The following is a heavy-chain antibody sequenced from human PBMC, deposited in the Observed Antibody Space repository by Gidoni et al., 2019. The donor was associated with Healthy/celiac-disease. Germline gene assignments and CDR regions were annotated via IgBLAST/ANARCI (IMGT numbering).Heavy chain of an antibody. V-gene: IGHV3-74*01. CDR2: INPDGRST. CDR3: AREGGSYYLDAFDI. D-gene: IGHD1-26*01. Sequence: EVQLVESGGGLVQPGGSLRLSCAASGFTFSSYWMHWVRQAPGKGLVWVSRINPDGRSTSYADSVKGRFTISRDNAKNTLFLQMNSLRGEDTAVYYCAREGGSYYLDAFDIWGQGTMVTVSS. CDR1: GFTFSSYW. J-gene: IGHJ3*02.